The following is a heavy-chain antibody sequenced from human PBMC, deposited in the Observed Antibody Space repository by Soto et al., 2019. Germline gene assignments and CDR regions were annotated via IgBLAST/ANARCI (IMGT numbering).Heavy chain of an antibody. D-gene: IGHD2-2*01. V-gene: IGHV1-69*12. CDR2: IIPIFGTA. Sequence: QVQLVQSGAEVKKPGSSVKVSCKASGGTFSSYAISWVRQAPGQGLEWMGGIIPIFGTANYAQKFQGRVTITADESTSTAYMELSRLRSEDTAVYYCATSVLGYCISTSCYGVGMDVWGQGTTVTVSS. J-gene: IGHJ6*02. CDR3: ATSVLGYCISTSCYGVGMDV. CDR1: GGTFSSYA.